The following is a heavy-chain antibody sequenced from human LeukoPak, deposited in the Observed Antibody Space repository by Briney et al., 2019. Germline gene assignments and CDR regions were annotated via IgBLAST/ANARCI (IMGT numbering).Heavy chain of an antibody. CDR1: GFSFSSNS. CDR2: ISGSGGRS. D-gene: IGHD1-26*01. J-gene: IGHJ5*02. V-gene: IGHV3-23*01. CDR3: GKDSYVGVNWFDP. Sequence: GGSLRLSCAASGFSFSSNSMSWVRQAPGKGLEWVSAISGSGGRSFYADSVKGRFTISRDNSKNMVYLEMNSLRVEDTAVYYCGKDSYVGVNWFDPRGQGTLVTVSS.